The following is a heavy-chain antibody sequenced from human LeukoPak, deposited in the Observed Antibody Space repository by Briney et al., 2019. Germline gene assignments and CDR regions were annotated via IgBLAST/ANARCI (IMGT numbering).Heavy chain of an antibody. D-gene: IGHD3-3*01. CDR1: GYIFTSYW. J-gene: IGHJ4*02. CDR3: ARRSGYYDFWSGYYRDYYFDY. Sequence: GESLKISCKGSGYIFTSYWIGWVRQLPGKGLEWMGIIYPGDSDTRYSPSFQGQVTISADKSISTAYLQWSSLKASDTAMYYCARRSGYYDFWSGYYRDYYFDYWGQGTLVTVSS. V-gene: IGHV5-51*01. CDR2: IYPGDSDT.